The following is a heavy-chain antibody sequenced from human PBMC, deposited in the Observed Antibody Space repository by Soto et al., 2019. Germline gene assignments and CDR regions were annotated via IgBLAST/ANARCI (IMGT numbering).Heavy chain of an antibody. CDR3: ARGRYGDY. Sequence: QVHLVQSGAEVKKPGASVKVSCKGSGYTFTSYGITWVRQAPGQGRAWMGWISAHNGNTDYAQKLQGRVTVTRDTSASTAYMELRSRRSDDTAVYYCARGRYGDYWGQGALVTVSS. J-gene: IGHJ4*02. V-gene: IGHV1-18*01. D-gene: IGHD1-1*01. CDR2: ISAHNGNT. CDR1: GYTFTSYG.